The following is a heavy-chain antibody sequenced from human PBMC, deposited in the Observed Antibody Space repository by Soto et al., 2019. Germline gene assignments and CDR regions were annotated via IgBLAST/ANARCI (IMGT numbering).Heavy chain of an antibody. D-gene: IGHD4-4*01. Sequence: QVQLVQSGAEVQKPGASVKVSCKASGYTFTSYDINWVRQATGHRLEWMRWMNPNSGNTGYAQRCQSRVTMTRNTSISTAYMELSSLRSEDTAVYYCARGSKDYSNYCEFYYYYYMDVWGQGTTVTVA. CDR3: ARGSKDYSNYCEFYYYYYMDV. J-gene: IGHJ6*03. CDR1: GYTFTSYD. CDR2: MNPNSGNT. V-gene: IGHV1-8*01.